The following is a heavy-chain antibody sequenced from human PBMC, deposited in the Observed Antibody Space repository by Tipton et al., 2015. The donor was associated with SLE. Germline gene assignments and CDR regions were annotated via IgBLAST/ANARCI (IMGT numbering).Heavy chain of an antibody. CDR1: GGSFSGNY. V-gene: IGHV4-30-4*08. D-gene: IGHD3-3*01. CDR2: IYYSGST. CDR3: ARDPPITIFGLGRYMDV. J-gene: IGHJ6*03. Sequence: TLSLTCAVYGGSFSGNYWSWIRQPPGKGLEWIGYIYYSGSTYYNPSLKSRVTIPVDTSKNQFSLKLSSVTAAETAVYYCARDPPITIFGLGRYMDVWGKGTTVTFSS.